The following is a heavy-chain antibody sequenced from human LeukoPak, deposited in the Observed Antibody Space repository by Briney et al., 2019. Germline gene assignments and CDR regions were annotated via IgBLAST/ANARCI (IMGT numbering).Heavy chain of an antibody. Sequence: ASMKVSCKASGGTFSSYAISWVRQAPGQGLEWMGGIIPIFGTANYAQKFQGRVTITADESTSTAYMELSSLRSEDTAVYYCARGGCSSTSCYDGYWGQGTLVTVSS. V-gene: IGHV1-69*13. D-gene: IGHD2-2*01. CDR2: IIPIFGTA. CDR1: GGTFSSYA. CDR3: ARGGCSSTSCYDGY. J-gene: IGHJ4*02.